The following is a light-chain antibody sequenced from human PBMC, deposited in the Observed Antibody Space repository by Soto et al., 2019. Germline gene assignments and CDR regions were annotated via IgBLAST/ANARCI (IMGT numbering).Light chain of an antibody. CDR1: QSISRY. J-gene: IGKJ1*01. CDR2: GAS. V-gene: IGKV3-20*01. CDR3: QQYGSSPPT. Sequence: IVLTQSPGTLSLSPGERTTLSCRTSQSISRYLAWYQQKPGQGPRLLIYGASSRATGTPDRFSGSGSGTDFSLTIIRLEPEDFALYYCQQYGSSPPTFGQGTKVDIK.